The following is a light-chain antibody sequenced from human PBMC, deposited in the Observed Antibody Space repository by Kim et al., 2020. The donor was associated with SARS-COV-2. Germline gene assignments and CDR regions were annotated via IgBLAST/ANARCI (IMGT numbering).Light chain of an antibody. CDR2: GAS. V-gene: IGKV3-20*01. CDR3: QQFGSSRLT. J-gene: IGKJ4*01. Sequence: LAPGERATRSCRASQSVSSSYLAWYQQKPGQPPRLLMYGASSRTTGIPDRFSGSGSGTDFTLIISRLEPEDFAVYYCQQFGSSRLTFGGGTKLEIK. CDR1: QSVSSSY.